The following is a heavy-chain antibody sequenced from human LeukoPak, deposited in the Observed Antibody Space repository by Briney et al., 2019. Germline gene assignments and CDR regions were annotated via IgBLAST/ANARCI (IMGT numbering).Heavy chain of an antibody. CDR1: GGTFSSYA. Sequence: SVKVSCKASGGTFSSYAISWVRQAPGQGLEWMGGIIPIFGTANYAQKFQGRVTITADESTSTAYMELSSLRSEDTAVYYCARADTAMVQTYAFDIWGQGTMVTASS. D-gene: IGHD5-18*01. CDR2: IIPIFGTA. CDR3: ARADTAMVQTYAFDI. J-gene: IGHJ3*02. V-gene: IGHV1-69*13.